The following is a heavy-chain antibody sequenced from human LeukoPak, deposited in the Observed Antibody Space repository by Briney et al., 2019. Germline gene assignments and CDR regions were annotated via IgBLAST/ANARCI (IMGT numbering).Heavy chain of an antibody. Sequence: GGSLRLSCAASGFTVSSNYMSWVRQAPRKGLEWVSVIYSGGSTYYADSVKGRFTISRDNSKNTLYLQMNSLRAEDTAVYYCARERELLNYFDYWGQGTLVTVSS. J-gene: IGHJ4*02. D-gene: IGHD1-26*01. CDR2: IYSGGST. CDR1: GFTVSSNY. V-gene: IGHV3-53*01. CDR3: ARERELLNYFDY.